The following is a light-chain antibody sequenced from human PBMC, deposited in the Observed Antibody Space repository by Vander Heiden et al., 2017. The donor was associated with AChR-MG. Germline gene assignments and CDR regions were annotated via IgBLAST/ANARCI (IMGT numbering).Light chain of an antibody. CDR2: DAS. V-gene: IGKV1-5*01. J-gene: IGKJ2*01. CDR1: HFTSDW. Sequence: DIQMTQSPSTLSASVGDIVTITCRAGHFTSDWLAWYQQKPGKAPKLLIYDASTVESGVPSRFSGSGSGTEFTLTISSLQPDDFATYYCQQYNNYPYAFGQGTKLEI. CDR3: QQYNNYPYA.